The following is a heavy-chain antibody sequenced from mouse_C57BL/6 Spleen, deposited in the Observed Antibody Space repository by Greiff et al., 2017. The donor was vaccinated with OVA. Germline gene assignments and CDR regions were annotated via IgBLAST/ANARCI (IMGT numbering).Heavy chain of an antibody. J-gene: IGHJ1*03. V-gene: IGHV1-26*01. CDR2: INPNNGGT. CDR1: GYTFTDYY. D-gene: IGHD1-1*01. Sequence: EVQLQQSGPELVKPGASVKISCKASGYTFTDYYMNWVKQSHGKSLEWIGDINPNNGGTSYNQKFKGKATLTVDKSSSTAYMELRSLTSEDSAVYYCARIHYGSSYGYFDVWGTGTTVTVSS. CDR3: ARIHYGSSYGYFDV.